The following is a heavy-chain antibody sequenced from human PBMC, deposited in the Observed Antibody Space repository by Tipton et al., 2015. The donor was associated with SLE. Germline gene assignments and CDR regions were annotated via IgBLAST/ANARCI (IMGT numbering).Heavy chain of an antibody. J-gene: IGHJ4*02. D-gene: IGHD3-10*01. CDR2: ISAYNGNT. CDR1: GYTFSNFG. Sequence: QLVQSGAEVKKPGASVKVSCKTSGYTFSNFGISWVRQAPGQGLEWMGWISAYNGNTDYAHSLEGRVTMTTDTSTSTAYMELTSLRSDDTAVYFCARDVVVHGVMFFDSWGQGTLVTVSS. CDR3: ARDVVVHGVMFFDS. V-gene: IGHV1-18*01.